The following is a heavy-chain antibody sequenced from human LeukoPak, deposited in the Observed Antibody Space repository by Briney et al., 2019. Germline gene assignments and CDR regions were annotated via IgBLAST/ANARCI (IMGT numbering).Heavy chain of an antibody. Sequence: GGSLRVSCEVSGFPFNKFSMNWVRQAPGNGLEWISYISSRSSTINYADSVKGRFNISRDNAKNSLFLQMNSLRPDDTAVYYRARAPIAVAGRGYFDLWGRGTLVTVSS. CDR2: ISSRSSTI. V-gene: IGHV3-48*01. CDR1: GFPFNKFS. J-gene: IGHJ2*01. D-gene: IGHD6-19*01. CDR3: ARAPIAVAGRGYFDL.